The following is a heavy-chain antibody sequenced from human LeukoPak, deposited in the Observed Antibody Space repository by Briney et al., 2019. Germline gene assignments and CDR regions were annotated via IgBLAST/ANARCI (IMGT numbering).Heavy chain of an antibody. V-gene: IGHV3-7*05. Sequence: GGSLRLSCAASGFTLSSYWVHWVRQPPGKGLEWVANIKQDGSEKYCVDSVKGRFTISRDNTKSSMYLQMNSLRAEDTTVYYCVSTATFDHWGQGSLVTVSS. D-gene: IGHD1-26*01. CDR1: GFTLSSYW. J-gene: IGHJ4*02. CDR2: IKQDGSEK. CDR3: VSTATFDH.